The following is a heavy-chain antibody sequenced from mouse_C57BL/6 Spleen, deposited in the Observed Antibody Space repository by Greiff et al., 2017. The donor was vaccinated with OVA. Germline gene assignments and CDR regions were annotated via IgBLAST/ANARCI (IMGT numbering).Heavy chain of an antibody. D-gene: IGHD1-2*01. J-gene: IGHJ2*01. CDR1: GFTFSSYG. V-gene: IGHV5-6*01. CDR3: ALGAYGDS. Sequence: EVQVVESGGDLVKPGGSLKLSCAASGFTFSSYGMSWVRQTPDKRLEWVATISSGGSYTYYPDSVTGRFTISRDNAKNTLYLQMSSLTSEDTAIYYCALGAYGDSWGPGTTLTVSS. CDR2: ISSGGSYT.